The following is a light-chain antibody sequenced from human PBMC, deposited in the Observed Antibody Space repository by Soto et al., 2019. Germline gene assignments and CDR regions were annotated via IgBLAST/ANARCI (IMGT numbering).Light chain of an antibody. J-gene: IGKJ4*01. CDR3: QQYNEWPLT. CDR2: HTS. Sequence: EIVMTQSPATLSVSPGERAILSYRASQIVINNLAWYQQKPGQAPSLLIYHTSTRASGIPARFSGSGSGRDFTLTISSLQSEDFAVYYCQQYNEWPLTFGGGTKVEIK. V-gene: IGKV3-15*01. CDR1: QIVINN.